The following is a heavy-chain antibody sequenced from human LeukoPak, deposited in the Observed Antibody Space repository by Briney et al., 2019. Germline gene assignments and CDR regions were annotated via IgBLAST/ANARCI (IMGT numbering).Heavy chain of an antibody. CDR1: GFTFSSYA. CDR3: AKGPLDYYGSGSSLGSFDY. Sequence: PGGSLRLSCAASGFTFSSYAMSWVRQSPGKGLEWVSTISGSGGSTYYADSVKGRFTISRDNSKNTLYLQMNSLRAEDTAVYYCAKGPLDYYGSGSSLGSFDYWGQGTLVTVSS. D-gene: IGHD3-10*01. V-gene: IGHV3-23*01. J-gene: IGHJ4*02. CDR2: ISGSGGST.